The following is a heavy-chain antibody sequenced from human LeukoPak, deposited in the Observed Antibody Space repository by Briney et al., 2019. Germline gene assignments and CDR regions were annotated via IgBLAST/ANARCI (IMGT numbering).Heavy chain of an antibody. V-gene: IGHV3-23*01. CDR1: GFTFSSYA. Sequence: PGGSLRLSCAASGFTFSSYAMSWVRQAPGKGLEWVSAISGSGGSTYYADSVKGRFTISRDNSKNTLYLQMNSLRAEDTAVYYCARVRPSGWDLEWLLQDYGMDVWGQGTTVTVSS. CDR2: ISGSGGST. J-gene: IGHJ6*02. CDR3: ARVRPSGWDLEWLLQDYGMDV. D-gene: IGHD3-3*01.